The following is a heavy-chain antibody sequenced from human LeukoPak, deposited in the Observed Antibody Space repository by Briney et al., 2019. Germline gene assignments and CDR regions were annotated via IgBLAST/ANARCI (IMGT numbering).Heavy chain of an antibody. V-gene: IGHV4-59*08. D-gene: IGHD3-22*01. CDR1: GASINNNF. CDR3: ARHRDYYDT. J-gene: IGHJ5*02. Sequence: SETLSLTCTVSGASINNNFWTWIRQPPGKGLEWIGYIYSSGSANYNPSLKSRATISGDTSKNQISLKLTSVTAADTAVYFCARHRDYYDTWGQGTLVTVSS. CDR2: IYSSGSA.